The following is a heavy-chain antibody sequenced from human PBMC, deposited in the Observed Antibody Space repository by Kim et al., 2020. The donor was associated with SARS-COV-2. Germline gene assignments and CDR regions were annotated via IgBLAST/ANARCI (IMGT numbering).Heavy chain of an antibody. CDR3: ARGRSEYSSSSPVY. J-gene: IGHJ4*02. CDR2: ISSSSSYI. V-gene: IGHV3-21*01. CDR1: GFTFSSYS. Sequence: GGSLRLSCAASGFTFSSYSMNWVRQAPQKGLEWVSSISSSSSYIYYADSVKGRFTISRDNAKNSLYLQINSLIAEVTAVYFCARGRSEYSSSSPVYWGQGTLVTVSS. D-gene: IGHD6-6*01.